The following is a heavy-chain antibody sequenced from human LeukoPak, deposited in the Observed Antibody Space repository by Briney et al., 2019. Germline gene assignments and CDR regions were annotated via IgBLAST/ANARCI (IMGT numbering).Heavy chain of an antibody. V-gene: IGHV3-30-3*01. CDR1: GFTFSSYA. J-gene: IGHJ4*02. D-gene: IGHD3-22*01. CDR3: ARDTTQYYYDSSGYSSYFDY. CDR2: ILYDGSNK. Sequence: PGGSLRLSCAASGFTFSSYAMHWVRQAPGKGLEWVAVILYDGSNKYYADSVKGRFTISRDNSKNTLYLQMNSLRAEDTAVYYCARDTTQYYYDSSGYSSYFDYWGQGTLVTVSS.